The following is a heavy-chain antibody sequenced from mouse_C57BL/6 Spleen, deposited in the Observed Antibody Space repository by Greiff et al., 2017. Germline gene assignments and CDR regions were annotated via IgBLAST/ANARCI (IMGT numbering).Heavy chain of an antibody. J-gene: IGHJ2*01. CDR2: FYPGSGSI. CDR1: GYTFTEYT. CDR3: ARHEGRGIYYYGSSYVCFDY. V-gene: IGHV1-62-2*01. D-gene: IGHD1-1*01. Sequence: QVQLQQSGAELVKPGASVKLSCKASGYTFTEYTIHWVKQRSGQGLEWIGWFYPGSGSIKYNEKFKDKATLTADKSSSTVYMELSRLTSEDSAVYFCARHEGRGIYYYGSSYVCFDYWGQGTTLTVSS.